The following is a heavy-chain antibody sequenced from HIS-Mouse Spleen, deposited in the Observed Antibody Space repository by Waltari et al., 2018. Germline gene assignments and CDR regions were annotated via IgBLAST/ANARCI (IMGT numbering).Heavy chain of an antibody. Sequence: QLQLQESGPGLVKPSETLSLTCTVSGGSISSSSYYWGWIRQPPGKGLEWIGSIYYSGTTDYKPSLKSRVTRSVDTSKNQFSLKLSSVTAADTAVYYCAREIPYSSSWYDWYFDLWGRGTLITVSS. V-gene: IGHV4-39*07. CDR2: IYYSGTT. CDR1: GGSISSSSYY. CDR3: AREIPYSSSWYDWYFDL. D-gene: IGHD6-13*01. J-gene: IGHJ2*01.